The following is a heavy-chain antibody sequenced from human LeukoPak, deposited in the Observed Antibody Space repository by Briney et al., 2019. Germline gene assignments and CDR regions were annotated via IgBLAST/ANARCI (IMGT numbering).Heavy chain of an antibody. CDR3: ARDPPHTYYYGSGSFDY. CDR1: GFTFSSYS. CDR2: ISSSSSTI. Sequence: GPLRLSCAASGFTFSSYSMNWVRQAPGKGLEWVSYISSSSSTIYYADSVKGRSTISRDNAKNSLYLQMNSLRAEDTAVYYCARDPPHTYYYGSGSFDYWGQGTLVTVSS. J-gene: IGHJ4*02. D-gene: IGHD3-10*01. V-gene: IGHV3-48*01.